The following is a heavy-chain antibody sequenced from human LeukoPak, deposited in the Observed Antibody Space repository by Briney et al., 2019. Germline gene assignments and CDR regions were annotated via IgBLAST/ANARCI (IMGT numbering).Heavy chain of an antibody. Sequence: PSETLSLTCAVYGGSFSGYYWSWIRQPPGKGLEWIGEINHSGSTNYNPSLKSRVTISVDTSKNQFSLKLSSVTAADTAVYYCARAGYSYGSYYYYGMDVWGQGTTVTVSS. V-gene: IGHV4-34*01. J-gene: IGHJ6*02. CDR3: ARAGYSYGSYYYYGMDV. CDR1: GGSFSGYY. D-gene: IGHD5-18*01. CDR2: INHSGST.